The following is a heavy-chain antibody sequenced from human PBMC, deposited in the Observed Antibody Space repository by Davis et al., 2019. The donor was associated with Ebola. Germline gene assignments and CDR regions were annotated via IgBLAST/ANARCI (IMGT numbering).Heavy chain of an antibody. CDR1: RFTFSSYS. V-gene: IGHV3-21*01. J-gene: IGHJ4*02. CDR2: ISSSSSYI. CDR3: ARDGVRGGYNFDY. Sequence: GGSLRLSCAASRFTFSSYSMNWVRQAPGKGLEWVSSISSSSSYIYYADSVKGRFTISRDNAKNSLYLQMNSLRDEDTAVYYCARDGVRGGYNFDYWGQGTLVAVSA. D-gene: IGHD5-24*01.